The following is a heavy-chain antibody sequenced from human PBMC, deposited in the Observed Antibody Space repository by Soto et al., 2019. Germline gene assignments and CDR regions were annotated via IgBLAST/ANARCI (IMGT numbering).Heavy chain of an antibody. CDR1: GFSFKSHG. J-gene: IGHJ4*02. CDR2: IWYDGSNK. CDR3: ASGPNYADYVIDY. V-gene: IGHV3-33*03. D-gene: IGHD4-17*01. Sequence: QVQLVESGGGVVQPGRSLRLSCAASGFSFKSHGMHWVRQAPGKGLEWVALIWYDGSNKYHEDSVKGRFTISRDNSENTLYLQMNSLRAEDTAVYYCASGPNYADYVIDYWGRGTLLTVSS.